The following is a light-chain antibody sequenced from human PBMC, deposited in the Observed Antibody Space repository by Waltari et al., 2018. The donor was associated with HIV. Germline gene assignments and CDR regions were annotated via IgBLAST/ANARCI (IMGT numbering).Light chain of an antibody. Sequence: QAVVTQEPSLTVSPGATVTLSCASSTGTVTTANYPGWFKQKPGQAPRSLIYSTANKHSWTPALFSGYLLAGGAALALSGVQPEDEAEYYCLLYYSGVVIFGGGTKLTVL. J-gene: IGLJ2*01. CDR1: TGTVTTANY. CDR3: LLYYSGVVI. CDR2: STA. V-gene: IGLV7-43*01.